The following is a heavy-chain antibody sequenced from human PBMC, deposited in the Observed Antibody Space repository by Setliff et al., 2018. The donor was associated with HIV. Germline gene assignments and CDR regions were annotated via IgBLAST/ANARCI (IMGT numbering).Heavy chain of an antibody. D-gene: IGHD3-16*01. Sequence: PSETLSLTCKASGGSFNTRRTKWGWIRQSPGKGLEWTGYIYYNGRPNYNPSLKSRVTMSVDTSKNQFSLKLTSVIAADTAVYYCARKHLINVFDYWGQGALVTVSS. J-gene: IGHJ4*02. CDR1: GGSFNTRRTK. CDR3: ARKHLINVFDY. V-gene: IGHV4-61*01. CDR2: IYYNGRP.